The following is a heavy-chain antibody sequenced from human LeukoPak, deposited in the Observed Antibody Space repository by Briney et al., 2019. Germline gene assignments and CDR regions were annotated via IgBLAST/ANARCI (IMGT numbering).Heavy chain of an antibody. CDR2: IYTSGST. CDR1: GGSISSGSYY. D-gene: IGHD2-2*01. Sequence: SQTLSLTCTVYGGSISSGSYYWSWIRQPAGKGLEWIGRIYTSGSTNYNPSLKSRVTISVDTSKNQFSLKLSSVTAADTAVYYCARHSPTRGGSWFDPWGQGTLVTVSS. V-gene: IGHV4-61*02. CDR3: ARHSPTRGGSWFDP. J-gene: IGHJ5*02.